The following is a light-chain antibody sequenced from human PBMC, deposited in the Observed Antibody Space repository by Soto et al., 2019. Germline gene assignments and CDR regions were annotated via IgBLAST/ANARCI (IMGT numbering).Light chain of an antibody. Sequence: QSALTQPASVSGSPGQSITISCTGTSSDIGGYNYVSWYQQHPGKAPKLMLYEVSNRPSGVSNRFSGSKSGTTASLTISGLQAADEADYYCISYTSSSTLYVFGTGTKLTVL. CDR1: SSDIGGYNY. J-gene: IGLJ1*01. CDR3: ISYTSSSTLYV. CDR2: EVS. V-gene: IGLV2-14*01.